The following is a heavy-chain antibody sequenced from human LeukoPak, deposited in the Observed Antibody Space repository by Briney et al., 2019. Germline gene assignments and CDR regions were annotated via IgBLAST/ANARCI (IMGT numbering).Heavy chain of an antibody. D-gene: IGHD6-19*01. CDR1: GFIFDNYA. V-gene: IGHV3-43*02. CDR3: ARESETSGWYDY. J-gene: IGHJ4*02. Sequence: GGSLRLSCAAPGFIFDNYAIHWVRQAPGKGLEWVSLISGDGGSTFYADSVRGRFTISRDNTRKSPSLQMSSLRSEDTALYYCARESETSGWYDYWGQGTLVTVSS. CDR2: ISGDGGST.